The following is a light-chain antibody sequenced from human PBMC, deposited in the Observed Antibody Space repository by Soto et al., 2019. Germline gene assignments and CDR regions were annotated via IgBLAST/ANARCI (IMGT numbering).Light chain of an antibody. CDR2: AVS. J-gene: IGKJ2*01. CDR3: LQHNSFPYT. CDR1: QGISNY. Sequence: DIQMTQSPSAMSASVGDRVTITCRASQGISNYLAWFQQKPGKVPKRLIFAVSNLQSGVPSRFSGGGYETEFTLTISGLHPEDFATYYCLQHNSFPYTFGQGTKLEI. V-gene: IGKV1-17*03.